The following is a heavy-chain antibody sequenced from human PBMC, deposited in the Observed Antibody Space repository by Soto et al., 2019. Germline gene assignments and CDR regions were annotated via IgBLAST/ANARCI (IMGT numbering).Heavy chain of an antibody. D-gene: IGHD3-3*01. CDR2: IRSKANSYAT. V-gene: IGHV3-73*01. CDR1: GFTFSGSA. CDR3: TRHDSNYDFWSGSPPRYGMDV. J-gene: IGHJ6*02. Sequence: EVQLVESGGGLVQPGGSLKLSCAASGFTFSGSAMHWVRQASGKGLEWVGRIRSKANSYATAYAASVKGRFTISRDDSXSTANLXXNSLKTEDTAVYYCTRHDSNYDFWSGSPPRYGMDVWGQGTTVTVSS.